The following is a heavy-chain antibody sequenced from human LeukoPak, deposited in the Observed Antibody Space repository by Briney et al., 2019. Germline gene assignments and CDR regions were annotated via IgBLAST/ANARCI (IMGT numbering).Heavy chain of an antibody. J-gene: IGHJ4*02. CDR3: ARNYYDSSAYYYFDY. Sequence: GGSLRLSCAASGFTVSSSYMNWVRQAPGKGLEWVSLIYSGGGTYYADSVKGRFTISRDNSKNTLYLQMNSLRAEDTAVYYCARNYYDSSAYYYFDYWGQGTLVTVAS. CDR1: GFTVSSSY. V-gene: IGHV3-66*01. CDR2: IYSGGGT. D-gene: IGHD3-22*01.